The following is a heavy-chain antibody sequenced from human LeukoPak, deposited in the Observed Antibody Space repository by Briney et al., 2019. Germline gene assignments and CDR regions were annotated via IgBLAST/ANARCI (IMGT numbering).Heavy chain of an antibody. V-gene: IGHV1-18*01. Sequence: ASVKVSCKASGYTFTSYGITWVRQAPGHGLEWMGWISPYNGNTNYAQKFQGRVTMTTDTSTNTAYMELRSLSSDDTALYYCARDRVHCTTTSRYLSARPRFDYWGQGTLVTVSS. CDR2: ISPYNGNT. CDR3: ARDRVHCTTTSRYLSARPRFDY. CDR1: GYTFTSYG. J-gene: IGHJ4*02. D-gene: IGHD2-2*01.